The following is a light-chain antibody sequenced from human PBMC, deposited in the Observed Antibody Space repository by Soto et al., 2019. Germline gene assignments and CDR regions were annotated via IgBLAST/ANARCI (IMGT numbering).Light chain of an antibody. V-gene: IGKV4-1*01. CDR3: QQYYSTPPT. CDR1: QSVFSSANSKNY. CDR2: WAS. Sequence: DIVMAQSPDSLAVSLGERATINCKSSQSVFSSANSKNYLAWYQHKPGQPPKLLIYWASTRESGVPDRFSGSGSGKDVTLTISSLQAEDVAVYYCQQYYSTPPTFGQGTKLEIK. J-gene: IGKJ2*01.